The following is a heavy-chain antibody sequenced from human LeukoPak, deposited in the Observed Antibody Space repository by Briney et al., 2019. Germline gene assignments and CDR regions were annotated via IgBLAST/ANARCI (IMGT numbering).Heavy chain of an antibody. CDR2: INHFGST. J-gene: IGHJ3*01. D-gene: IGHD3-3*01. V-gene: IGHV4-34*01. Sequence: SETLSLTCAVSGGSFSGYYWSSIRQPPGKGLEWIGEINHFGSTNYNPSLQSRLTISIDTSKNQFSLKLNFVTAADTALYYCARSLGGNNGFDVWGQGTMVTVSS. CDR1: GGSFSGYY. CDR3: ARSLGGNNGFDV.